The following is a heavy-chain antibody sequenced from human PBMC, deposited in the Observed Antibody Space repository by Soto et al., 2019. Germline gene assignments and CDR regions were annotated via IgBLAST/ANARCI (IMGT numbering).Heavy chain of an antibody. V-gene: IGHV3-23*01. CDR2: ISGSGGST. CDR1: GFTFSSYA. J-gene: IGHJ4*02. D-gene: IGHD3-16*02. CDR3: ANSVRLRLGELSPFDY. Sequence: RRLSCAASGFTFSSYAMSWVRQAPGKGLEWVSAISGSGGSTYYADSEKGRFTNSRDNSKNTLYLQMNSLRAEDTAVYYCANSVRLRLGELSPFDYWGQGTLVTVSS.